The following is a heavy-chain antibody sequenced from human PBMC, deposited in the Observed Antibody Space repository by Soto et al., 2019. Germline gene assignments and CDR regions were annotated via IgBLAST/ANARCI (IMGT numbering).Heavy chain of an antibody. CDR1: GGSISSYY. V-gene: IGHV4-59*08. D-gene: IGHD5-12*01. J-gene: IGHJ4*02. CDR3: AGLGDYRGSVLDS. Sequence: SETLSLTCTVSGGSISSYYWSWIRQPPGKGLEWIGYIYYSGSTNYNPSLKSRVTISVDTSKNQFSLKLSSVTAADTAVYYCAGLGDYRGSVLDSWGKGPLVTASS. CDR2: IYYSGST.